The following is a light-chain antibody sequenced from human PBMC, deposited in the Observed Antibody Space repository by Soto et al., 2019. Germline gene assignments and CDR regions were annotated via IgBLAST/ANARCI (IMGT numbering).Light chain of an antibody. Sequence: QSVLTQPPSVSAAPGQRVTIFCAGSSSTIGNNYVSWYQQLPGTAPKLLIYDNYYRPSGIPDRFSGSKSGTSATLVITGVQPGDEADYYCRTWDSNLDNGVVFGGGTKVTVL. CDR1: SSTIGNNY. V-gene: IGLV1-51*01. CDR2: DNY. J-gene: IGLJ2*01. CDR3: RTWDSNLDNGVV.